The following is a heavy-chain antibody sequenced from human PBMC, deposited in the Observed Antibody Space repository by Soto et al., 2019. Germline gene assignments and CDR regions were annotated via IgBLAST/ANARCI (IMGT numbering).Heavy chain of an antibody. V-gene: IGHV4-4*07. J-gene: IGHJ5*02. CDR1: GGSMTSYY. D-gene: IGHD2-2*01. Sequence: LSETLSLTCTVSGGSMTSYYWTWIRQPAGKGLECIGRVYSSGGTHYNPSLKSRVTISLDTSKNQFSLRLLYVTDADTAVYFCARRQQFSASFDPCGQGTLVTVS. CDR3: ARRQQFSASFDP. CDR2: VYSSGGT.